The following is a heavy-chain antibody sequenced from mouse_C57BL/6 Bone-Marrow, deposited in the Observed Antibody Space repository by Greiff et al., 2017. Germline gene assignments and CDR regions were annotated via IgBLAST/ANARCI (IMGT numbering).Heavy chain of an antibody. Sequence: EVKLQESGPELVKPGASVKISCKASGYSFTDYNMNWVKQSNGKSLEWIGVINPNYGTTSYNQKFKGKATLTVDQSSSTAYMQLNSLTSEDSAVYYCASSNCWVAWFAYWGQGTLVTVSA. CDR2: INPNYGTT. CDR1: GYSFTDYN. V-gene: IGHV1-39*01. J-gene: IGHJ3*01. D-gene: IGHD2-5*01. CDR3: ASSNCWVAWFAY.